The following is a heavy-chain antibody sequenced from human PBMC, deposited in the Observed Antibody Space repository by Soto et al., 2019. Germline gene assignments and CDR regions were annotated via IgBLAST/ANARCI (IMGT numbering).Heavy chain of an antibody. CDR3: ARHGFGPLHGLVAV. CDR1: GGSITNYY. CDR2: IQYNGYS. D-gene: IGHD3-10*01. J-gene: IGHJ6*02. V-gene: IGHV4-59*08. Sequence: QVQLQESGPGLVKPSETLSLTCTVSGGSITNYYCSWFRQPPGKGLEWIGYIQYNGYSAYNLSLKRRVTMSMDTSKTPFSLMVASVTATDTAVYYCARHGFGPLHGLVAVWGQETTVIVSS.